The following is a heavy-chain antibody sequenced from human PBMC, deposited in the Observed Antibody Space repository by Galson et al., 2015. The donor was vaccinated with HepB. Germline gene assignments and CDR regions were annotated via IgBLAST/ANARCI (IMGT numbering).Heavy chain of an antibody. CDR1: GYTFNKYG. CDR2: ISTKRGNT. V-gene: IGHV1-18*01. CDR3: ARDVDWALAY. J-gene: IGHJ4*02. D-gene: IGHD3-9*01. Sequence: SVKVSCKASGYTFNKYGISWVRQAPGQGLEWMGWISTKRGNTKHAQTFQGRVTMTTETSTNTAYMELRSLRSADTAVYYCARDVDWALAYWGQGTLVTVSS.